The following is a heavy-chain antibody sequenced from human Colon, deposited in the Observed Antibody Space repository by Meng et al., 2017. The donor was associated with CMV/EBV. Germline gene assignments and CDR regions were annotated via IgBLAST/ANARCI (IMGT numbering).Heavy chain of an antibody. Sequence: GPLQEPRPGLAKPAGNRYLLCSASGVAVSSDNWRSWVRQPPGKGLGWIGEIYHSGTTNYNPSLKSRVTISVAKSKNQVSLNLSSVTAADTAVYFCAKIPLGYSLSPLVGLDPWGQGTLVTVSS. CDR1: GVAVSSDNW. CDR2: IYHSGTT. V-gene: IGHV4-4*01. D-gene: IGHD5-18*01. CDR3: AKIPLGYSLSPLVGLDP. J-gene: IGHJ5*02.